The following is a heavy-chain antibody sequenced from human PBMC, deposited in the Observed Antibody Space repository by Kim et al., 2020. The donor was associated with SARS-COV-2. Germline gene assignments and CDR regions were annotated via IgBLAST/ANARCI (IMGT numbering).Heavy chain of an antibody. J-gene: IGHJ3*02. D-gene: IGHD3-10*01. V-gene: IGHV4-4*02. Sequence: THYNPSLKSRVTISVDKPKNQFSLTMSSVTAADTAVYYCARDRGGMAFDIWGQGTMVTVSS. CDR2: T. CDR3: ARDRGGMAFDI.